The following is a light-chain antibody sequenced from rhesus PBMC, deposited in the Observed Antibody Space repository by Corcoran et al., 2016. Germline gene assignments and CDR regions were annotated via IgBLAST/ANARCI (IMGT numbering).Light chain of an antibody. J-gene: IGKJ4*01. V-gene: IGKV1-69*01. CDR2: RTS. Sequence: DIQMTQSPSSLSASVGDTVTITCRASQGISSWLAWYQQKPGKAPKLLIHRTSSLGAGVPSRFSGSGSGSDFTLTIRSMQPEDIATYYCQQYETSPVTFGGGTKVDLK. CDR3: QQYETSPVT. CDR1: QGISSW.